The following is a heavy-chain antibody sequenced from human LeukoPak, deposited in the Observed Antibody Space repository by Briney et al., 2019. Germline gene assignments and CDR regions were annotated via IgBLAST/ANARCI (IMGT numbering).Heavy chain of an antibody. CDR3: ATPGYGSGSYYSLYFDY. V-gene: IGHV4-30-2*01. Sequence: SETLSLTCAVSGGSISSGGYSWSWIRQPPGKGLEWIGYIYHSGSTYYNPSLKSRVTISVDTSKNQFSLKLSSVTAADTAVYYCATPGYGSGSYYSLYFDYWGQGTLVTVSS. CDR2: IYHSGST. D-gene: IGHD3-10*01. CDR1: GGSISSGGYS. J-gene: IGHJ4*02.